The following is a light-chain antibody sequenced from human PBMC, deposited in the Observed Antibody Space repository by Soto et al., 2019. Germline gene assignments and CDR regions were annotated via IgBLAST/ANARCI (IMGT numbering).Light chain of an antibody. J-gene: IGKJ2*01. CDR1: QSVSSN. CDR2: GAS. CDR3: QQYNNWPPYT. Sequence: EIVMTQSPATLSVSPGERATLSCRASQSVSSNLAWYQQKPGQAPRLLIYGASTRATGIPARFSGSGSGIEFTLTISSLQSEDFAVYYCQQYNNWPPYTVGQGTKLESK. V-gene: IGKV3-15*01.